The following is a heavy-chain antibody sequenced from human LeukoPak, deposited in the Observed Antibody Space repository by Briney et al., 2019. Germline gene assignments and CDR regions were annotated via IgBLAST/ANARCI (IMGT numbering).Heavy chain of an antibody. D-gene: IGHD2-15*01. Sequence: EASVKVSCKASGGTFSRYAISWVRQAPGQGLEWMGGIIPIFGTANYAQKFQGRVTISADKSTSTAYMELSSLRSEDTAVYYCARAPDCSGGSCYRYNWFDPWGPGTLVTVSS. V-gene: IGHV1-69*06. CDR1: GGTFSRYA. J-gene: IGHJ5*02. CDR2: IIPIFGTA. CDR3: ARAPDCSGGSCYRYNWFDP.